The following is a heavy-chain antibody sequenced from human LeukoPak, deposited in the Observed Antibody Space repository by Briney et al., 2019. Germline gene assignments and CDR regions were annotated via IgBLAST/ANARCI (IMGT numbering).Heavy chain of an antibody. CDR2: IIPIFGTA. Sequence: EASVKVSCKASGYTFTSYAMNWVRQAPGQGLEWMGGIIPIFGTANYAQKFQGRVTITADKSTSTAYMELSSLRSEDTAVYYCARDRGDGYNDYWGQGTLVTVSS. J-gene: IGHJ4*02. D-gene: IGHD5-24*01. CDR1: GYTFTSYA. V-gene: IGHV1-69*06. CDR3: ARDRGDGYNDY.